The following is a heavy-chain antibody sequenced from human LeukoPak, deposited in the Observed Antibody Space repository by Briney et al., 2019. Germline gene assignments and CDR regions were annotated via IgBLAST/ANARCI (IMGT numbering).Heavy chain of an antibody. D-gene: IGHD5-12*01. V-gene: IGHV3-64D*06. CDR2: ISSNGGNT. Sequence: PGGSLRLSCAASGFTFSSYAMHWVRQAPGKGLEYISGISSNGGNTDHADSVKGRFTISRDNSKSTLYLQMSSLRPEDTAMYYCIKDAGYSAYDSLDSWGQGTLVTVSS. J-gene: IGHJ4*02. CDR1: GFTFSSYA. CDR3: IKDAGYSAYDSLDS.